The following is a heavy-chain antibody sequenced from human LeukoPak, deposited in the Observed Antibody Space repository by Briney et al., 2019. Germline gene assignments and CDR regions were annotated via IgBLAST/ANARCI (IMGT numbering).Heavy chain of an antibody. V-gene: IGHV4-34*01. CDR3: ARGPTISETGYFDY. J-gene: IGHJ4*03. Sequence: SETLSLTCAVYGGSFSTYYWSWIRQSPGKGLEWVAEINHRGDTNYNPSVKSRVTISVDTSKNQFSLKVTSLTAADTAVYYCARGPTISETGYFDYWGEGTLVTVSS. CDR2: INHRGDT. D-gene: IGHD1-1*01. CDR1: GGSFSTYY.